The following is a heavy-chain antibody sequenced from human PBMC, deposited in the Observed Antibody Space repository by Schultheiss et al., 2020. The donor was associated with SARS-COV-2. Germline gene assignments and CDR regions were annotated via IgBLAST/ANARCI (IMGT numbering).Heavy chain of an antibody. J-gene: IGHJ2*01. CDR2: IIPNSGGT. Sequence: GGSLRLSCKASGGTFSSYAISWVRQAPGQGLEWMGGIIPNSGGTNYAQKFQGWVTMTRDTSISTAYMELSRLRSDDTAVYYCARTPVMGSSRYWYFDLWGRGTLVTVSS. CDR3: ARTPVMGSSRYWYFDL. CDR1: GGTFSSYA. D-gene: IGHD2-8*01. V-gene: IGHV1-2*04.